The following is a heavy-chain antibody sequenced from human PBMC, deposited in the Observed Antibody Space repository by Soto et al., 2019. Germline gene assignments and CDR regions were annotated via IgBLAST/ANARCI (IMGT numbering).Heavy chain of an antibody. CDR3: ATILYDILTGSPFFDY. CDR2: FDPEDGET. Sequence: ASVKVSCKVSGYTLTELSMHWVRQAPGQGLEWMGGFDPEDGETIYAQKFQGRVTMTEDTSTDTAYMELSSLRSEDTAVYYCATILYDILTGSPFFDYWGQGTLVTVSS. D-gene: IGHD3-9*01. J-gene: IGHJ4*02. V-gene: IGHV1-24*01. CDR1: GYTLTELS.